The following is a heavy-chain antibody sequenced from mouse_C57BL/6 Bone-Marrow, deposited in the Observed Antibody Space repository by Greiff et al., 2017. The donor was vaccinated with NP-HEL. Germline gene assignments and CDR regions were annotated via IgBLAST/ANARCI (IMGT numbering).Heavy chain of an antibody. CDR3: ARHLGGVVGDY. CDR1: GFTFSSYG. D-gene: IGHD1-1*02. CDR2: ISSGGSYT. J-gene: IGHJ2*01. V-gene: IGHV5-6*01. Sequence: EVKLVESGGDLVKPGGSLKLSCAASGFTFSSYGMSWVRQTPDKRLEWVATISSGGSYTYYPDSVKGRFTISRDNAENTLYLQMSSLKSEDTAMYYCARHLGGVVGDYWGRGTTLTVSA.